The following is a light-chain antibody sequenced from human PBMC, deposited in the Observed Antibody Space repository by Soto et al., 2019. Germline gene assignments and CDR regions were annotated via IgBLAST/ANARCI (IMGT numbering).Light chain of an antibody. V-gene: IGLV1-40*01. J-gene: IGLJ2*01. CDR1: SSNIGAGYD. Sequence: QAVVTQPPSVSGAPGQRVTISCTGSSSNIGAGYDVHWYQQLPGTAPKLLIYDNSNRPSGVPDRFSGSKSGTSASLAITGLQAEDEAHYYCQSYDSSLSGSVFGGGTKVTVL. CDR3: QSYDSSLSGSV. CDR2: DNS.